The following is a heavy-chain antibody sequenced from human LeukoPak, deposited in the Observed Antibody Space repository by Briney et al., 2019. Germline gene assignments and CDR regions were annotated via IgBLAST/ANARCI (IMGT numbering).Heavy chain of an antibody. J-gene: IGHJ1*01. CDR3: ARALKFDSESYNEYYEYFQQ. D-gene: IGHD3-10*01. V-gene: IGHV3-66*01. Sequence: GGSLRLSCAASGFIVSSNLMSWVRQAPRKGLEWVSVISIGGSTDHADSVKGRFSISRDNSKNTVYLQMNSLRAEDTAVYYCARALKFDSESYNEYYEYFQQGGQGTLVTVSS. CDR2: ISIGGST. CDR1: GFIVSSNL.